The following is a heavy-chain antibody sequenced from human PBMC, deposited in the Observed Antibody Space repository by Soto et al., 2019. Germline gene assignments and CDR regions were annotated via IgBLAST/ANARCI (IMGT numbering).Heavy chain of an antibody. D-gene: IGHD6-19*01. V-gene: IGHV4-59*08. CDR3: ARSWARRLDNFDY. Sequence: SETLSLTCTGSGGSISSYYWSWIRQPPGKGLEWIGYIHYSGSTNYNPSLKSRVTISVDTSKNQFSLKLSSVTAADTAVYYCARSWARRLDNFDYWGQGTLVTVS. CDR1: GGSISSYY. J-gene: IGHJ4*02. CDR2: IHYSGST.